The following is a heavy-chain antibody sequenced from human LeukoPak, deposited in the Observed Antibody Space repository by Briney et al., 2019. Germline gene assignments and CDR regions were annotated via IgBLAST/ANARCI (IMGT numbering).Heavy chain of an antibody. Sequence: SVKVSCKASGGTFSSYAISWVRQAPGQGLEWMGGIIPIFGTANYAQKFQGRVTITADESTSTAYMELSSLRSEDTAVYYCARDYGSGSYRFDYWGQGTLVTVSS. CDR2: IIPIFGTA. CDR3: ARDYGSGSYRFDY. CDR1: GGTFSSYA. J-gene: IGHJ4*02. V-gene: IGHV1-69*13. D-gene: IGHD3-10*01.